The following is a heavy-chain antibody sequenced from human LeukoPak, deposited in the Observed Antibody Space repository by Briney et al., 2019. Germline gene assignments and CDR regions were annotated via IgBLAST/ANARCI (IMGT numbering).Heavy chain of an antibody. J-gene: IGHJ4*02. CDR1: GFTFSSYG. Sequence: RRCLRLSCAASGFTFSSYGMHWVRQVPGKGLEWVAVIWYDGSNKYYADSVKGLFTISRDNSKNTLYLQMNSLRAEDTAVYYCAREVGISMIVSEPGFDYWGQGTLVTVSS. CDR3: AREVGISMIVSEPGFDY. D-gene: IGHD3-22*01. V-gene: IGHV3-33*01. CDR2: IWYDGSNK.